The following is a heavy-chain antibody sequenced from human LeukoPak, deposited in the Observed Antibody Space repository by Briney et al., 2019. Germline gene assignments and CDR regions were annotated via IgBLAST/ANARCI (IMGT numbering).Heavy chain of an antibody. J-gene: IGHJ6*04. CDR3: AELGITMIGGV. Sequence: PGGSLRLSCAASGFTFCRYEIHWVRQAPGKGLEWVSYISSSGSTIYYAYSVKGRFTISRDNAKNSLYLQMNSLRAEDTAVYYCAELGITMIGGVWGKGTTVTISS. V-gene: IGHV3-48*03. CDR1: GFTFCRYE. D-gene: IGHD3-10*02. CDR2: ISSSGSTI.